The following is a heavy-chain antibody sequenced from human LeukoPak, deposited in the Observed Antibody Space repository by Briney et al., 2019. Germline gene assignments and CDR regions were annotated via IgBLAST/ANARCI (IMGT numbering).Heavy chain of an antibody. CDR3: AVTRIAVAGRTDY. CDR2: ISWNSGSI. V-gene: IGHV3-9*01. D-gene: IGHD6-19*01. J-gene: IGHJ4*02. Sequence: GGSLRLSCAASGFTFDDYAMHWVRQAPGEGLEWVSGISWNSGSIGYADSVKGRFTISRDNAKNSLYLQMNSLRAEDTALYYCAVTRIAVAGRTDYWGQGTLVTVSS. CDR1: GFTFDDYA.